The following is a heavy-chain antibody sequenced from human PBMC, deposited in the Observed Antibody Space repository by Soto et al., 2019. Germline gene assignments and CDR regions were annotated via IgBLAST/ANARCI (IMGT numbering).Heavy chain of an antibody. V-gene: IGHV3-23*01. CDR1: GFTFGTTD. CDR2: IDGSGGIT. CDR3: VKNSGWFNT. Sequence: QLLQSGGGLVQPGGSLTLSCAASGFTFGTTDMSWVRQAPGEGLEWVSTIDGSGGITYYADSVKGRFTISRDNSRNTVYLQMNSLRGDDTAQYYCVKNSGWFNTWGQGALVTVPS. D-gene: IGHD3-10*01. J-gene: IGHJ5*02.